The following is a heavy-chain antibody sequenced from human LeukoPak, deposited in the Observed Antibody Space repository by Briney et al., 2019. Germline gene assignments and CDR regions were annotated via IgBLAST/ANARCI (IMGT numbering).Heavy chain of an antibody. Sequence: GESLRLSCAASGFTFSSYSMNWVRQAPGKGLEWVSSISSSSSYIYYADSVKGRFTISRDNAKNSLYLQMNSLRAEDTAVYYCARDFGDLTFDCWGQGTLVTVSS. CDR3: ARDFGDLTFDC. CDR1: GFTFSSYS. J-gene: IGHJ4*02. D-gene: IGHD4-17*01. V-gene: IGHV3-21*01. CDR2: ISSSSSYI.